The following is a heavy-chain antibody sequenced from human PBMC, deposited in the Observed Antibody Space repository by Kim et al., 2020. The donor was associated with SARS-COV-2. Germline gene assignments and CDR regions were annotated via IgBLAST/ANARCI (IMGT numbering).Heavy chain of an antibody. CDR3: ARASVLLWHEYFQH. CDR2: INHSGST. Sequence: SETLSLTCAVYGGSFSGYYWSWIRQPPGKGLEWIGEINHSGSTNYNPSLKSRVTISVDTSKNQFSLKLSSVTAADTAMYYCARASVLLWHEYFQHWGQGTLVTVSS. J-gene: IGHJ1*01. D-gene: IGHD3-10*01. CDR1: GGSFSGYY. V-gene: IGHV4-34*01.